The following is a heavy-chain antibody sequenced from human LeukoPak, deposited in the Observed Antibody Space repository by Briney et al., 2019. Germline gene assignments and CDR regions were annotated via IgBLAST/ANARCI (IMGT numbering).Heavy chain of an antibody. J-gene: IGHJ4*02. CDR1: GFTFSSYA. D-gene: IGHD3-22*01. V-gene: IGHV3-23*01. Sequence: PGGSLRLSCAASGFTFSSYAMSWVRQAPGKGLEWVSAISGSGGSTYYAGSVKGRFTISRDNSKNTLYLQMNSLRAEDAAVYYCAKDRHTMIVVVIRPYFDYWGQGTLVTVSS. CDR2: ISGSGGST. CDR3: AKDRHTMIVVVIRPYFDY.